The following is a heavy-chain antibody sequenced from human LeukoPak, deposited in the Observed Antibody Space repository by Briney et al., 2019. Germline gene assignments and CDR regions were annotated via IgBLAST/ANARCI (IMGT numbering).Heavy chain of an antibody. V-gene: IGHV1-8*02. CDR1: GYTFSSYD. Sequence: ASVKVSCKASGYTFSSYDINWVRQATGLGLEWMGWMNPNSGNTAYAQTFQGRVTMSRDTSISTAYMELSSLRSEDTAVYYCARLPKYSRPLDYWGQGTLVTVSS. CDR3: ARLPKYSRPLDY. CDR2: MNPNSGNT. D-gene: IGHD6-6*01. J-gene: IGHJ4*02.